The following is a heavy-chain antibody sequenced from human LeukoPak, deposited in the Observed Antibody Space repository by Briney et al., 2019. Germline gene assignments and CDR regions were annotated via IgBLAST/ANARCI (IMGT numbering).Heavy chain of an antibody. CDR2: INPNSGGT. J-gene: IGHJ4*02. CDR3: ARVLNPGYSSSIDY. V-gene: IGHV1-2*06. Sequence: ASVKVSCKASGGTFTGYYMHWVRQAPGQGLEWMGRINPNSGGTNYAQKFQGRVTMTRDTSISTAYMELSRLRSDDTAVYYCARVLNPGYSSSIDYWGQGTLVTVSS. CDR1: GGTFTGYY. D-gene: IGHD6-6*01.